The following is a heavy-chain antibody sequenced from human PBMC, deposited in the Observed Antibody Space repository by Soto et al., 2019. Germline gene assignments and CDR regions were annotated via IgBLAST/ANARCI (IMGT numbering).Heavy chain of an antibody. D-gene: IGHD2-21*02. V-gene: IGHV3-48*03. CDR2: ISSSGSTI. J-gene: IGHJ4*02. CDR1: GFTFSSYE. Sequence: EVQLVESGGGLVQPGGSLRLSCAASGFTFSSYEMNWVRQAPGKGLEWVSYISSSGSTIYYADSVKGRFTISRDNAKNSLYLQMNSLRAEDTAVYYCARAHIVVVTAPGAVDYWGQGTLVTVSS. CDR3: ARAHIVVVTAPGAVDY.